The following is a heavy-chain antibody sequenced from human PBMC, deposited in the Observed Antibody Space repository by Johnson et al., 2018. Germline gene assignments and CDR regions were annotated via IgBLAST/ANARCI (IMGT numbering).Heavy chain of an antibody. D-gene: IGHD5-24*01. CDR1: GFTFSNAW. CDR2: IKRKTDGGTT. CDR3: STLTGEMATIPV. V-gene: IGHV3-15*01. Sequence: EVQLVESGGGLVKPGGSIRLSCAASGFTFSNAWMSWVRQAPGKGLEWVGRIKRKTDGGTTDYAAPVKDRFTISRDDSKKTRYLQMNSLKTEDTAVFYCSTLTGEMATIPVWGHGTMVTVSS. J-gene: IGHJ3*01.